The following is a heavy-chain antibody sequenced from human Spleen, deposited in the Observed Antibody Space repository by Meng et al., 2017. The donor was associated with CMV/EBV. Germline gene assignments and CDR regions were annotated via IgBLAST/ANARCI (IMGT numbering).Heavy chain of an antibody. CDR2: INHSGST. CDR3: ARGRTTDFFDY. J-gene: IGHJ4*02. Sequence: QVQLQQWGAGLLKPSETLSLTCAVYGGSFSGYYWSWICQPPGKGLEWIGEINHSGSTNYNPSLKSRVTISVDTSKNQFSLKLSSVTAADTAVYYCARGRTTDFFDYWGQGTLVTVSS. CDR1: GGSFSGYY. V-gene: IGHV4-34*01. D-gene: IGHD1-1*01.